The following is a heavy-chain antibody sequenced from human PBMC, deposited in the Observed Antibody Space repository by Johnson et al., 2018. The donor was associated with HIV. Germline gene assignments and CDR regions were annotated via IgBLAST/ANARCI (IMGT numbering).Heavy chain of an antibody. D-gene: IGHD1-1*01. CDR2: LKQDGTEI. J-gene: IGHJ3*02. CDR1: GFTFSSYW. CDR3: AKGLGTGDGFDI. Sequence: VQLVESGGGLVQPGGSLRLSCAASGFTFSSYWMSWVRQAPGKGLEWVANLKQDGTEIYYVGSVKGRFTISRENAKNSLYLQMDSLRAEDTALYYCAKGLGTGDGFDIWGQGTLVTVSS. V-gene: IGHV3-7*03.